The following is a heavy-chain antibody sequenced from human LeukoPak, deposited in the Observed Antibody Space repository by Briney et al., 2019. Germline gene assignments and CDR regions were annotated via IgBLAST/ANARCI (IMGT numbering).Heavy chain of an antibody. CDR2: ISGSGSTI. V-gene: IGHV3-48*03. CDR3: ARDLERRGSTTVVY. CDR1: GFTLRSYK. D-gene: IGHD2-2*01. Sequence: TGGSLRLSCAASGFTLRSYKMNSVRQAPGKGLEWVSYISGSGSTIYYADSVKGRFTISRDNAKNSLYLQMNSLRAEDTAVYYCARDLERRGSTTVVYWGQGTLVTVSS. J-gene: IGHJ4*02.